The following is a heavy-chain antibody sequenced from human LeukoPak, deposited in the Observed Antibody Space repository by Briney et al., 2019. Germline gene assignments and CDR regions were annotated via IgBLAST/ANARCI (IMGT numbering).Heavy chain of an antibody. CDR1: GFTFDDHG. J-gene: IGHJ4*02. CDR2: INWNGGST. Sequence: PGGSLRLSCAASGFTFDDHGMSWVRQAPGKGLEWVSGINWNGGSTGYADSVKGRFTISRDNARNSLYPQMNSVRAEDTALYYCARDLGSGWTRFDYWGQGTLVTVSS. CDR3: ARDLGSGWTRFDY. V-gene: IGHV3-20*04. D-gene: IGHD6-19*01.